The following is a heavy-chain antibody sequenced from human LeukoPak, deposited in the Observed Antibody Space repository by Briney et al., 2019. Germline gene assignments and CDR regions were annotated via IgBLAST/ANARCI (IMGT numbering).Heavy chain of an antibody. V-gene: IGHV1-69*05. CDR3: ARGYSPFHIYNWFDP. CDR1: GGTFSSYA. D-gene: IGHD2-2*02. CDR2: IIPIFGTA. J-gene: IGHJ5*02. Sequence: GASVKVSCKASGGTFSSYAISWVRQAPGQGLEWMGGIIPIFGTANYAQKFQGRVTITTDESTSTAYMELSSLRSEDTAVYYCARGYSPFHIYNWFDPWGQGTLVTVSS.